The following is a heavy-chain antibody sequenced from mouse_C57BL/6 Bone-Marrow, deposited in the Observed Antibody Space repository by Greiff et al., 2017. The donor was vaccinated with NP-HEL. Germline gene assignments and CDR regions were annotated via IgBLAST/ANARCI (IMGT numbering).Heavy chain of an antibody. Sequence: EVQLVESGGGLVQPGGSLKLSCAASGFTFSDYGMAWVRQAPRKGPEWVAFISNLAYSIYYADTLTGRFTISRENAKNTLYLEMSSLRSEDTAMYYCARRGYGSSYWYFDVWGTGTTVTVSS. CDR1: GFTFSDYG. J-gene: IGHJ1*03. CDR3: ARRGYGSSYWYFDV. CDR2: ISNLAYSI. V-gene: IGHV5-15*04. D-gene: IGHD1-1*01.